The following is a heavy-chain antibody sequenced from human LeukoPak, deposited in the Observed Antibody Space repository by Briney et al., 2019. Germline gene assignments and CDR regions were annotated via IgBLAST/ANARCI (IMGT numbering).Heavy chain of an antibody. D-gene: IGHD6-6*01. V-gene: IGHV4-34*01. CDR3: ARLDIAARAIDY. CDR1: GGSFSGYY. J-gene: IGHJ4*02. Sequence: PSETLSLTCAVYGGSFSGYYWSWIRQPPGKGLEWIGEINHSGSTNYNPSLKSRVTISVDTSKNQFSLKLSSVTAADTAVYYCARLDIAARAIDYWGQGTLVTVSS. CDR2: INHSGST.